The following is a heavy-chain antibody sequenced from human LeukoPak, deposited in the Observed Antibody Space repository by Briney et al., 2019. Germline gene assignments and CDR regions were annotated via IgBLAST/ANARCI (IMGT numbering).Heavy chain of an antibody. Sequence: ASMKVSCKASGYTFTGYCMHWVRQAPGQGLEWMGWINPNSGGTNYAQKFQGRVTMTRDTSISTAYMELSRLRSGDTAVYYCARRGAVGVITSAFDIWGQGTMVIVSS. CDR3: ARRGAVGVITSAFDI. V-gene: IGHV1-2*02. J-gene: IGHJ3*02. CDR1: GYTFTGYC. D-gene: IGHD3-22*01. CDR2: INPNSGGT.